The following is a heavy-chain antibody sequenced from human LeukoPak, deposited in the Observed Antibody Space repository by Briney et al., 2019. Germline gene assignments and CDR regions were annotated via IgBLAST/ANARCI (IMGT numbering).Heavy chain of an antibody. CDR2: ISSSGSTI. CDR3: AAGSGSYWGSDY. V-gene: IGHV3-11*01. D-gene: IGHD1-26*01. Sequence: RGGSLRLSCAASGFTFGDYYMSWIRPAPGKGLEWVSYISSSGSTIYYADSVKGRFTISRDNAKNSLYLQMNSLRAEDTAVYYCAAGSGSYWGSDYWGQGTLVTVSS. CDR1: GFTFGDYY. J-gene: IGHJ4*02.